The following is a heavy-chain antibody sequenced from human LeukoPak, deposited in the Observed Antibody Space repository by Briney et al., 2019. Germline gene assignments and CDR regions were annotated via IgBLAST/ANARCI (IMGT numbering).Heavy chain of an antibody. Sequence: GGSLRLSCAASGFTFDDYAMHWVRQAPGKGLEWVSGISWNSGSIGYADSVKGRFTISRDNAKNSLYLQMNSLGAEDTALYYCAKDSSGWYKYYFDYWGQGTLVTVSS. V-gene: IGHV3-9*01. D-gene: IGHD6-19*01. CDR2: ISWNSGSI. CDR3: AKDSSGWYKYYFDY. J-gene: IGHJ4*02. CDR1: GFTFDDYA.